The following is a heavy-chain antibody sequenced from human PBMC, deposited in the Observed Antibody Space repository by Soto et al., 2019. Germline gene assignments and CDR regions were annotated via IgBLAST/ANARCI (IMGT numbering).Heavy chain of an antibody. V-gene: IGHV1-2*04. CDR2: INPNSGGT. J-gene: IGHJ6*02. CDR1: GYTFTGYY. CDR3: ARSLTTVVTMDV. D-gene: IGHD4-17*01. Sequence: GASVKVSCKASGYTFTGYYMHWVRQAPGQGLEWMGWINPNSGGTNYAQKFQGWVTMTRDTSISTAYMELSRLRSDDTAVYYCARSLTTVVTMDVWGQGTTVTVSS.